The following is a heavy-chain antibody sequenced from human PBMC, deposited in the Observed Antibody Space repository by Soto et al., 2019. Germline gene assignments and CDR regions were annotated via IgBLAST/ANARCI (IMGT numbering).Heavy chain of an antibody. CDR3: AHRLNDYGGMLGWYYFDY. CDR1: GFSLSTSGVG. V-gene: IGHV2-5*02. J-gene: IGHJ4*02. D-gene: IGHD4-17*01. Sequence: SGPTLVNPTQTLTLTCTFSGFSLSTSGVGVGWIRQPPGKALEWLALTYWDDDKRYSPSLKSRLTITKDPSKNQVVLTMTNMDPVDTATYYCAHRLNDYGGMLGWYYFDYRGQGTLVTVSS. CDR2: TYWDDDK.